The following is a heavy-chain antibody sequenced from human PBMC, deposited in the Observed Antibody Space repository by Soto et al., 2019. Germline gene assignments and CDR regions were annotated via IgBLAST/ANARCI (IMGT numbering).Heavy chain of an antibody. CDR2: IYYSGST. J-gene: IGHJ3*01. D-gene: IGHD6-6*01. CDR3: ERSIAETAGAFDL. CDR1: GGSISSGGYY. V-gene: IGHV4-31*03. Sequence: SETLSLTCTVSGGSISSGGYYWSWIRQHPGKGLEWIGYIYYSGSTYYNPSLKSRVTISVDTSKNQFSLKLSSVTAADTAVYYCERSIAETAGAFDLWGQGTMVTVSS.